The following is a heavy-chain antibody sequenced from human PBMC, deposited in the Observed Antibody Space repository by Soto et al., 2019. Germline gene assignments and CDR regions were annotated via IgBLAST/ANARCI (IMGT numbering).Heavy chain of an antibody. D-gene: IGHD3-9*01. CDR2: IYYSGST. CDR1: GGSISSYY. J-gene: IGHJ4*02. CDR3: ASSHYDILTVYWEMFDY. Sequence: PSETLSLTCTVSGGSISSYYWSWIRQPPGKGLEWIGYIYYSGSTNYNPSLKSRVTISVDTSKNQFSLKLSSVTAADTAVYYCASSHYDILTVYWEMFDYGGQGTLVPVPS. V-gene: IGHV4-59*01.